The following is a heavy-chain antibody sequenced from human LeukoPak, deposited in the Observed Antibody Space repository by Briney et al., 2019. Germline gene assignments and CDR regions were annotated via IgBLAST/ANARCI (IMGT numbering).Heavy chain of an antibody. V-gene: IGHV4-38-2*02. CDR1: GYSISSGYY. CDR3: ARDRLDTAMVSDY. J-gene: IGHJ4*02. CDR2: IFHSGNT. D-gene: IGHD5-18*01. Sequence: SETLSLTCTVSGYSISSGYYWGWIRQPPGKGLEWIGSIFHSGNTYYNPSLQSRVTISVDTSKNQFSLNLRSVTAADTAVYYCARDRLDTAMVSDYWGQGTLVTVSS.